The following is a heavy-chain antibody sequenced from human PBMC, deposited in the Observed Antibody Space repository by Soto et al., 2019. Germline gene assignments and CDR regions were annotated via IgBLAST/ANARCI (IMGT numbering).Heavy chain of an antibody. Sequence: PETLSLTCGVTVSTFSVYIVSRIRQTPGEGLQCIGQINHSRSSIYNPSLKNRVTISTMSNNKFSLELSSVTAADTAVYYCMRGLFSGSSYSGSWYYFDSWGQGT. D-gene: IGHD1-26*01. CDR3: MRGLFSGSSYSGSWYYFDS. J-gene: IGHJ4*02. CDR2: INHSRSS. CDR1: VSTFSVYI. V-gene: IGHV4-34*01.